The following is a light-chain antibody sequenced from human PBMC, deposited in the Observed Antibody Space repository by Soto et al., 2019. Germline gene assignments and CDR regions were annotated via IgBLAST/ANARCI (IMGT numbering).Light chain of an antibody. CDR2: RAS. CDR3: QQSITYPWT. CDR1: QNIDMY. J-gene: IGKJ1*01. Sequence: DIQMTQSPPTLSASAGDRVTITCRASQNIDMYLAWYQQKPGQAPSLLIYRASSLQSGVPSRFSGSGSGTEFTLTISSLQPDDFATYYCQQSITYPWTFGQGTKVDIK. V-gene: IGKV1-5*03.